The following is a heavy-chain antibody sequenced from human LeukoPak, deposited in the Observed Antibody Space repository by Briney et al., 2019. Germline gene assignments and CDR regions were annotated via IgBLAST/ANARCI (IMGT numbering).Heavy chain of an antibody. D-gene: IGHD5-18*01. CDR1: GGSISSYY. Sequence: PSETLSLTCTVSGGSISSYYWSWIRQPPGKGLEWIGYIYYSGSTSYNPSLKSRVTISVDTSKKQFSLKLSSVTAADTAFYYCARRGYSYSHLFDYWGQGTLVTVSS. CDR2: IYYSGST. CDR3: ARRGYSYSHLFDY. J-gene: IGHJ4*02. V-gene: IGHV4-59*01.